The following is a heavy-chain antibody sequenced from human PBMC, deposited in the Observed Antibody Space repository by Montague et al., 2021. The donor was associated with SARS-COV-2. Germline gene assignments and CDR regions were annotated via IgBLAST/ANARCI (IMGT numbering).Heavy chain of an antibody. Sequence: SETLSLTCTVSGGSITNNIDYWAWISQPPGKGLECIGSIYYTGNTYSNPSLKSPVTIPVVTSMNHFTLKLSSVTAAETAVYYCARLKRYFDSSGSPSAFDFWGKGTKVTVAS. J-gene: IGHJ3*01. CDR3: ARLKRYFDSSGSPSAFDF. CDR2: IYYTGNT. CDR1: GGSITNNIDY. D-gene: IGHD3-22*01. V-gene: IGHV4-39*02.